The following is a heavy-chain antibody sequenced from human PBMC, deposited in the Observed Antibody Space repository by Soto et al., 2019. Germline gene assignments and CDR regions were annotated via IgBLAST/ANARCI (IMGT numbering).Heavy chain of an antibody. CDR3: ARDTPPTDY. V-gene: IGHV1-18*01. CDR2: ISAYNTNT. Sequence: QVQLVQSGAEVKKPGASVKVSCKTSGYTFTSYHISWVRQAPGQGLEWMGWISAYNTNTNYAQKFQGRVTMTTDTLTSTANMELRSLRSDDTAVYYCARDTPPTDYWGQGTLVTVSS. J-gene: IGHJ4*02. CDR1: GYTFTSYH.